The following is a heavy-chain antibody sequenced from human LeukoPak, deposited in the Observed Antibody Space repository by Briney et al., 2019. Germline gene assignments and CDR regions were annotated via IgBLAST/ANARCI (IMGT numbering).Heavy chain of an antibody. J-gene: IGHJ4*02. CDR3: ARSMSGYYSPYYFDY. D-gene: IGHD5-12*01. V-gene: IGHV4-59*01. Sequence: SEPLSLTCTVSGGSISSYYWNWIRQPPGKGLEWIGYIYYSGSTNYNPSLKSRVTISVDTPKNQFSLKLSSVTAADTAVYYCARSMSGYYSPYYFDYWGQGTLVTVSS. CDR2: IYYSGST. CDR1: GGSISSYY.